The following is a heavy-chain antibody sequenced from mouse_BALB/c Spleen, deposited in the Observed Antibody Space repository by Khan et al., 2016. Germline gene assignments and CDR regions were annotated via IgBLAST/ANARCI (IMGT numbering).Heavy chain of an antibody. D-gene: IGHD1-2*01. J-gene: IGHJ2*01. CDR2: ISYSGST. CDR3: ARTARIKY. CDR1: GYSITSGYG. Sequence: EVQLVESGPGLVKPSQSLSLTCTVTGYSITSGYGWNWIRQFPGNKLEWMGYISYSGSTNYNPSLKSRSSITRDTSKNQFCLQLNSVTTDDTATYYRARTARIKYWGQGTTLTVSS. V-gene: IGHV3-2*02.